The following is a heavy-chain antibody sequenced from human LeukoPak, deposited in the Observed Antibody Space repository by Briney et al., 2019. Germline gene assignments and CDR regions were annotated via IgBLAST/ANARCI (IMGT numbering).Heavy chain of an antibody. J-gene: IGHJ4*02. V-gene: IGHV3-23*01. CDR3: AKGSGYYSNYS. CDR1: VFTFSSYA. CDR2: ISGSGGST. Sequence: PGGSLRLSCAASVFTFSSYAMSWVRQAPGKGLEWVSAISGSGGSTYYADSVKGRFTISRDNSKSTLYLQMNSLRAEDTAVYYCAKGSGYYSNYSWGQGTLVTVSS. D-gene: IGHD3-22*01.